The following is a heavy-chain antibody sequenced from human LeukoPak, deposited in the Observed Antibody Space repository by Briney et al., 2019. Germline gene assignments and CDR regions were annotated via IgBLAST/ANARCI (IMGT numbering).Heavy chain of an antibody. CDR3: AREDHDAFDI. J-gene: IGHJ3*02. V-gene: IGHV4-38-2*02. CDR1: GYSISSGYF. Sequence: SETLSLTCTVSGYSISSGYFWGWIRQPPGKGLEWIGTIYHSGSTYYNPPLRNRVAMSVDTSKNQFSLRPNSVTAADTAVYYCAREDHDAFDIWGQGTRVTVSS. CDR2: IYHSGST.